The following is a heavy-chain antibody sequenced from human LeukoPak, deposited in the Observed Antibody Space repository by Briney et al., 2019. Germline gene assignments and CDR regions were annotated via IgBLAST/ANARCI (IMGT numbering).Heavy chain of an antibody. V-gene: IGHV4-38-2*01. J-gene: IGHJ5*02. CDR3: ARHPATVSKGWFDP. CDR1: GYSISSGYY. D-gene: IGHD4-17*01. CDR2: IYHSGST. Sequence: PSETLSLTCAVSGYSISSGYYWGWIRQPPGKGLEWIGSIYHSGSTYYNPSLKSRVTISVDTSKNQFSLKLSSVTAEDTAVYYCARHPATVSKGWFDPWGQGTLVTVS.